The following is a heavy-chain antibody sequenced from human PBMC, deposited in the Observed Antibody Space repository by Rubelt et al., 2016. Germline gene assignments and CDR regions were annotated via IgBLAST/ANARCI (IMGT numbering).Heavy chain of an antibody. CDR3: ARRDGYNWDDAFDI. CDR1: GYTFTGYY. V-gene: IGHV1-2*02. J-gene: IGHJ3*02. CDR2: INPNSGGT. D-gene: IGHD5-24*01. Sequence: QVQLVQSGAEVKKPGASVKVSCKASGYTFTGYYMHWVRQAPGQGLEWMGWINPNSGGTNYAQKLQGRVTMTTDTSTSPAYMELRSPGSDDTAVYYCARRDGYNWDDAFDIWGQGTMVTVSS.